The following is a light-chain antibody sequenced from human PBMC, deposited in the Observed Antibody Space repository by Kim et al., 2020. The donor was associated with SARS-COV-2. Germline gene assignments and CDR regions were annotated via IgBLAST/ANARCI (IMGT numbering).Light chain of an antibody. J-gene: IGLJ3*02. Sequence: GQSITISCTGTSSYVGGYNYVSCYQQHPGQAPKLMIYDVSNRPSGVSNRFSGSKSGNTASLTISGLQAEDEADYYCSSYTSSSTWVFGGGTQLTVL. V-gene: IGLV2-14*03. CDR2: DVS. CDR1: SSYVGGYNY. CDR3: SSYTSSSTWV.